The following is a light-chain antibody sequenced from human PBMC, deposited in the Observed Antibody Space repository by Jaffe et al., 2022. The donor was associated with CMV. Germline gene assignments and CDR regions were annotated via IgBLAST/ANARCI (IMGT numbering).Light chain of an antibody. J-gene: IGKJ2*01. CDR2: KAY. V-gene: IGKV1-5*03. Sequence: DIQMTQSPSTLSASVGDRVTITCRASQSISDWLAWYQQKPGKAPKMVIYKAYKLESGVPSRFSGSGFGTEFTLTIGSLQPDDFATYYCQQTSGPTYTFGQGTKLEI. CDR3: QQTSGPTYT. CDR1: QSISDW.